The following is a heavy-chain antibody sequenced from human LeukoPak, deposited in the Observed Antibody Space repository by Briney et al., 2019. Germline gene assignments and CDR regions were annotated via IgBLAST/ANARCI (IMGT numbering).Heavy chain of an antibody. V-gene: IGHV1-69*13. CDR3: ASPQGDCSGGSCFYYFDY. CDR2: IIPIFGTA. D-gene: IGHD2-15*01. CDR1: GGTFSIYA. Sequence: GASVKVSCKASGGTFSIYAISWVRQAPGQGLEWMGGIIPIFGTANYAQKFQGRVTITADESTSTAYMELSSLRSEDTAVYYCASPQGDCSGGSCFYYFDYWGQGTLVTVSS. J-gene: IGHJ4*02.